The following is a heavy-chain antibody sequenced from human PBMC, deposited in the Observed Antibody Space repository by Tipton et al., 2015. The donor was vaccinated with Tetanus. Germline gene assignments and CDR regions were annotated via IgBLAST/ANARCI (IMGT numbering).Heavy chain of an antibody. J-gene: IGHJ4*02. Sequence: SLRLSCTASGFAFDKYAMNWVRQAPGKGLEWVSGISGLGRTTDYGDSVKGRFTISRDNSKNTVFLQMNSLRAEDTAVYYCARDSTYLFGYWGQGTLVTVSS. CDR1: GFAFDKYA. CDR2: ISGLGRTT. D-gene: IGHD2-2*01. V-gene: IGHV3-23*01. CDR3: ARDSTYLFGY.